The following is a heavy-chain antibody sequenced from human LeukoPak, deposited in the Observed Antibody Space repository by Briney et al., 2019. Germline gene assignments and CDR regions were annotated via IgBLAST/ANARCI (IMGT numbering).Heavy chain of an antibody. CDR3: ARLPYYGSGRRAFDI. CDR1: GGSFSGYY. J-gene: IGHJ3*02. V-gene: IGHV4-34*01. CDR2: INHSGST. D-gene: IGHD3-10*01. Sequence: SETLSLTCAVYGGSFSGYYWSWIRQPPGKGLEWIGEINHSGSTNYNPSLKSRVTISVDTSKNQFSLKLSSVTAADTAVYYCARLPYYGSGRRAFDIWGQGTMVTVSS.